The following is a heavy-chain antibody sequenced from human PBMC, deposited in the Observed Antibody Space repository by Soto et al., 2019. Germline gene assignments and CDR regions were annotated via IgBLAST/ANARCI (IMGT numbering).Heavy chain of an antibody. D-gene: IGHD3-3*01. Sequence: SETLSLTCTVSGGSISSGDYYWSWIRQPPGKGLEWIGYIYYSGSTYYTPSLRSRVTISVDTSKNQFSLKLSSVTAADTAVYYCARDVLSSPSRIASWGQGTLVT. CDR3: ARDVLSSPSRIAS. J-gene: IGHJ5*01. CDR2: IYYSGST. V-gene: IGHV4-30-4*01. CDR1: GGSISSGDYY.